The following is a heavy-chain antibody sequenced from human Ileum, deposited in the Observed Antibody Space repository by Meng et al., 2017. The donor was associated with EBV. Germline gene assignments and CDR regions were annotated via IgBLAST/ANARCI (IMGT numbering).Heavy chain of an antibody. CDR1: GYSFNKFA. CDR2: INTKTGDP. Sequence: QVQLVQSGSELKKPGASVKVSCKASGYSFNKFAINWVRQAPGQGLEWVGWINTKTGDPRYAQGFTGRFVFSLDTSVSTAYLQISSLKPEDTAVYYCVRDGRSIILLDYWGQGTLVTASS. CDR3: VRDGRSIILLDY. V-gene: IGHV7-4-1*02. J-gene: IGHJ4*02. D-gene: IGHD2-15*01.